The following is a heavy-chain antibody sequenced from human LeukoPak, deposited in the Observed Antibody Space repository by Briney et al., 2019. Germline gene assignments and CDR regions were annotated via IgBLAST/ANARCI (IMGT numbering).Heavy chain of an antibody. D-gene: IGHD3-3*01. Sequence: ASVKVSCKASGYTFTSYGIIWVRQAPGQGLEWMGWISAYNGNTNYAQKLQGRVTMTTDTSTSTAYMELRSLRSDDTAVYYCARDPTGTIFWSGFYYYGMDVWGQGTTVTVSS. CDR1: GYTFTSYG. CDR2: ISAYNGNT. CDR3: ARDPTGTIFWSGFYYYGMDV. J-gene: IGHJ6*02. V-gene: IGHV1-18*01.